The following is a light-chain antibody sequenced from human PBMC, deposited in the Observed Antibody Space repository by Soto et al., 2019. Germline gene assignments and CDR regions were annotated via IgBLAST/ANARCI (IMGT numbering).Light chain of an antibody. CDR2: GNS. V-gene: IGLV1-40*01. Sequence: QSVLPQPPSVPGAPGQRVTISCTGSSSNIGPGYDVHWYQQLPGTAPKLLIYGNSNRPSGVPDRFSGSKSGTSASLAITGLQAEDEADYYCQSYDSSLSVVFGGGTELTVL. J-gene: IGLJ2*01. CDR3: QSYDSSLSVV. CDR1: SSNIGPGYD.